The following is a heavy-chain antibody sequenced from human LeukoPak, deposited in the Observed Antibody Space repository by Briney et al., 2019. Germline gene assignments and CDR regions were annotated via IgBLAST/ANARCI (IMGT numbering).Heavy chain of an antibody. D-gene: IGHD6-6*01. V-gene: IGHV4-38-2*01. CDR3: ARPLYSSSSGFDY. Sequence: PSETLSLTCAVSGYSISSGYYWGWIRQPPGKGLEWLGSNCHRASTYYNLSLKSRVTISVDTSKTQFSLKLISVTAADTAVYYCARPLYSSSSGFDYWGQGTLVTVSS. CDR2: NCHRAST. CDR1: GYSISSGYY. J-gene: IGHJ4*02.